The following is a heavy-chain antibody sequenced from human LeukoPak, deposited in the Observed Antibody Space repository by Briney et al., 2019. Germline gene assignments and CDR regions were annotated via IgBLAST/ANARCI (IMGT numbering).Heavy chain of an antibody. V-gene: IGHV1-18*01. CDR2: ISAYNGNT. CDR3: ARVGYGDYFPHYDY. Sequence: ASVKVSCKASGYTFTSYGISWVRQAPGQGLEWMGWISAYNGNTNYAQKLQGRVTMTTDTSTSTAYMELRSLRSDDTAVYHCARVGYGDYFPHYDYWGQGTLVTVSS. J-gene: IGHJ4*02. CDR1: GYTFTSYG. D-gene: IGHD4-17*01.